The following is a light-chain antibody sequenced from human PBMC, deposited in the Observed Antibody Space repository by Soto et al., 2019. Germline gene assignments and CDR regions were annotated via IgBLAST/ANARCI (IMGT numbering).Light chain of an antibody. CDR3: SSYTSSSTLV. V-gene: IGLV2-14*01. CDR1: SSDVGGYNY. Sequence: QSALTQPASVSGSPGQSITISCTGTSSDVGGYNYVSWYQQHPGKAPKLMIYDVNSRPSGVSSRFSGSKSGNTASLTISGLQAEDEADYYCSSYTSSSTLVFGTGTKLTVL. CDR2: DVN. J-gene: IGLJ1*01.